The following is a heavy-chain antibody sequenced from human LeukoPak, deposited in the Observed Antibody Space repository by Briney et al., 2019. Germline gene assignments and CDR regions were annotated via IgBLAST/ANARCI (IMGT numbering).Heavy chain of an antibody. Sequence: GGSLRLSCTASGFTFSSYTMNWVRQAPGKGLEWVSSISSRSSYISYADSLKGRFTISRDNAKNSLYLQMNSLRAEDTAVYYCAREQGYKIGTPGEFDYWGQGTLVTVSS. CDR3: AREQGYKIGTPGEFDY. CDR2: ISSRSSYI. V-gene: IGHV3-21*01. D-gene: IGHD5-24*01. CDR1: GFTFSSYT. J-gene: IGHJ4*02.